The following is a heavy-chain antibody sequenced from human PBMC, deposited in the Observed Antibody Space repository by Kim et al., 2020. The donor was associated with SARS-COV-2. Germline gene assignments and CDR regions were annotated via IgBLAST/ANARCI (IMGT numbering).Heavy chain of an antibody. CDR2: IGTAGDT. CDR1: GFTFSSYD. V-gene: IGHV3-13*01. J-gene: IGHJ3*02. CDR3: ARDARKGYAFDI. Sequence: GGSLRLSCAASGFTFSSYDMHWVRQATGKGLEWVSAIGTAGDTYYPGSVKGRFTISRENAKNSLYLQMNSLRAGDTAVYYCARDARKGYAFDIWAKGQWSPSLQ.